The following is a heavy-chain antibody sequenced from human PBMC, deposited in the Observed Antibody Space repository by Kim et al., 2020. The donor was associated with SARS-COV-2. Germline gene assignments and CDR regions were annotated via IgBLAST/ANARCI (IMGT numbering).Heavy chain of an antibody. Sequence: GHIYYADSLRGRFTISRDSDKNLLYLQMNSLRDEDTAVYYCASDKDWAFDYWGQGILVTVSS. D-gene: IGHD2-21*01. CDR2: GHI. J-gene: IGHJ4*02. CDR3: ASDKDWAFDY. V-gene: IGHV3-21*06.